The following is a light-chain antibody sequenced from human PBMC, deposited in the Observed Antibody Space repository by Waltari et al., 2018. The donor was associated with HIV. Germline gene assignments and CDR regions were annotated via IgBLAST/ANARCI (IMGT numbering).Light chain of an antibody. Sequence: SYELTQPLSVSVALGQTARITCGGNNIGSKNVHWYQQKPGQAPVLVIYRDSNWPSGIPERFSGSKSGNTATLTISRAQAGDEADYYCQVWDSSTVVFGGGTKLTVL. CDR3: QVWDSSTVV. J-gene: IGLJ2*01. V-gene: IGLV3-9*01. CDR1: NIGSKN. CDR2: RDS.